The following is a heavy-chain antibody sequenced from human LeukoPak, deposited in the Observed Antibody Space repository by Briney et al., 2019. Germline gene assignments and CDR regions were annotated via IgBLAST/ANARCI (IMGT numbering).Heavy chain of an antibody. CDR1: GGTFSSYA. V-gene: IGHV1-69*06. J-gene: IGHJ4*02. Sequence: GASVKVSCKASGGTFSSYAISWVRQAPGQGLEWMGGIIPIFGTANYAQKFQGRVTITADKSTSTAYMELSSLRSEDTAVYYCAGGSEYDYVWGSYRLPLDYWGQGTLVTVSS. CDR3: AGGSEYDYVWGSYRLPLDY. CDR2: IIPIFGTA. D-gene: IGHD3-16*02.